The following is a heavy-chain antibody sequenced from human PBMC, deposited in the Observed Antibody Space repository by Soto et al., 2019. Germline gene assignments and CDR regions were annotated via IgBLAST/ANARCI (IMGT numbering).Heavy chain of an antibody. Sequence: PSETLSLTCAVYGGSFSGYYWSWIRQPPGKGLEWIGEINHSGSTNYNPSLKSRVTISVDTSKNQFSLKLSSVTAADTAVYYCATSDGEQPVDYGGQEPLVTVPS. J-gene: IGHJ4*02. CDR1: GGSFSGYY. CDR2: INHSGST. V-gene: IGHV4-34*01. CDR3: ATSDGEQPVDY. D-gene: IGHD6-13*01.